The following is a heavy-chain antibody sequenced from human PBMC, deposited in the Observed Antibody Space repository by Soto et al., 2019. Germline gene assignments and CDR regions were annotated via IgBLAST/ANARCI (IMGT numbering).Heavy chain of an antibody. CDR1: GFTFTSSA. D-gene: IGHD2-8*01. J-gene: IGHJ4*02. V-gene: IGHV1-58*01. CDR2: IAVGSGYT. CDR3: AADATAWQQMVPSDY. Sequence: QMQLEQSGPEVKKPGTSVKVSCKASGFTFTSSAFQWVRQAREQRLEWIGWIAVGSGYTNYAQRFQDRVTLTRDMSTATTYMELSRLTSEDPAIYYCAADATAWQQMVPSDYWGQGTLVTVSS.